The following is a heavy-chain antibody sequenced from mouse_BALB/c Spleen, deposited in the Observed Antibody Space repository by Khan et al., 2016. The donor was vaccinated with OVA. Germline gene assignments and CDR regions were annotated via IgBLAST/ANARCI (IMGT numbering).Heavy chain of an antibody. CDR1: GYSFTDYN. D-gene: IGHD1-1*01. V-gene: IGHV1S135*01. CDR3: ALIYHYGSGFDY. Sequence: EVQLQQSGPELVKPGASVKVSCKASGYSFTDYNMFWVKQSLGKSLEWIGYIDPYNGGTNYNQKFMGKATLTVDKSSSPAVMHLNSRTSEYVAVYYCALIYHYGSGFDYWGTGTTHTVSS. J-gene: IGHJ2*01. CDR2: IDPYNGGT.